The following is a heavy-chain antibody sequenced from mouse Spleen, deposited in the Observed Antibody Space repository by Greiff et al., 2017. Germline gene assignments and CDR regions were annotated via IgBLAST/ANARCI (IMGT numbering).Heavy chain of an antibody. CDR1: GYTFTSYW. CDR2: IDPSDSET. Sequence: QVQLKQPGAELVRPGSSVKLSCKASGYTFTSYWMHWVKQRPIQGLEWIGNIDPSDSETHYNQKFKDKATLTVDKSSSTAYMQLSSLTSEDSAVYYCARRYGSSPYAMDYWGQGTSVTVSS. J-gene: IGHJ4*01. D-gene: IGHD1-1*01. CDR3: ARRYGSSPYAMDY. V-gene: IGHV1-52*01.